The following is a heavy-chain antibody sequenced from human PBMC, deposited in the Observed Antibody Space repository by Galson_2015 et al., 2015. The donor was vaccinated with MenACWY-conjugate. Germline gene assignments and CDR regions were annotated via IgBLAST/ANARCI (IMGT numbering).Heavy chain of an antibody. Sequence: SLRLSCAASGFTFSSYTMSWVRQAPGKGLEWVSSISSASTYTFYADPVKGRFTISRDNAKNALFLQMDSLRAEDTAVYYCARDWYIVVEDNWFDPWGQGTLVTVSS. CDR1: GFTFSSYT. J-gene: IGHJ5*02. CDR2: ISSASTYT. D-gene: IGHD2-2*01. CDR3: ARDWYIVVEDNWFDP. V-gene: IGHV3-21*01.